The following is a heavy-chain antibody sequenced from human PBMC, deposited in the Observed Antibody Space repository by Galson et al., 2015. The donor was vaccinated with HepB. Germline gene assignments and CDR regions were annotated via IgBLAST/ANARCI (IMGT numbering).Heavy chain of an antibody. CDR2: ISWNSRSI. Sequence: SLRLSCAASGFSFGNYAMHWVRQGPGKGLEWVAGISWNSRSIGYADSVKGRFTISRDNAKKSLYLQMNSLRTDDTALYYCAKDALYSSTANWYFDFWGRGTLVTVFS. V-gene: IGHV3-9*01. D-gene: IGHD6-19*01. CDR3: AKDALYSSTANWYFDF. J-gene: IGHJ2*01. CDR1: GFSFGNYA.